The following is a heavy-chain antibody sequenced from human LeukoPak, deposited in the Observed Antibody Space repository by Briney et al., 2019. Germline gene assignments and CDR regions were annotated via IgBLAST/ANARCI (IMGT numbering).Heavy chain of an antibody. V-gene: IGHV3-23*01. J-gene: IGHJ4*02. CDR1: GFTFRSYA. Sequence: NPGVSLRLSFAASGFTFRSYAMSWVRQAPGKGLEWVSAISGSGGSTYYADSVKGRFTISRDNSKNTLYLQMNSLRAEDTAVYYCAKSPSQLRVLNYFDYWGQGTLVTVSS. CDR3: AKSPSQLRVLNYFDY. CDR2: ISGSGGST. D-gene: IGHD2-2*01.